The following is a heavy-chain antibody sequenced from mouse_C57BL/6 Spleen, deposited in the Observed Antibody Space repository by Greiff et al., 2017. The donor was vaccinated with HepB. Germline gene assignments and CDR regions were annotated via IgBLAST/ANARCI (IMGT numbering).Heavy chain of an antibody. D-gene: IGHD2-12*01. CDR1: GYTFTSYW. Sequence: QVQLQQPGAELVKPGASVKLSCKASGYTFTSYWMQWVKQRPGQGLEWIGEIDPSDSYTNYNQKFKGKATLTVDTSSSTAYMQLSSLTSEDSAVYYCAIYSYDVWSFAYWGQGTLVTVSA. CDR3: AIYSYDVWSFAY. J-gene: IGHJ3*01. CDR2: IDPSDSYT. V-gene: IGHV1-50*01.